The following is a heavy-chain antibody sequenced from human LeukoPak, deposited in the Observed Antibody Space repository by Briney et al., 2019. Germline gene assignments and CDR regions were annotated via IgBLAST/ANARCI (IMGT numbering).Heavy chain of an antibody. V-gene: IGHV3-30-3*01. CDR2: ISYDGSNK. D-gene: IGHD3-22*01. Sequence: PGRSLRLSCAASGFTFSSCAMHWVRQAPGKGLEWVAVISYDGSNKYYADSVKGRFTISRDNSKNTLYLQMSSLRAEDTAVYYCARDYYDSSGYYIPGVWGQGTLVTVSS. CDR1: GFTFSSCA. J-gene: IGHJ4*02. CDR3: ARDYYDSSGYYIPGV.